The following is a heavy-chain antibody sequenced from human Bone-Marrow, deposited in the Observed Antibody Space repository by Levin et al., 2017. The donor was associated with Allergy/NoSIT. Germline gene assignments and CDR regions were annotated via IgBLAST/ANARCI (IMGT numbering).Heavy chain of an antibody. Sequence: GGSLRLSCAVSGFTFSDYAMNWVRQAPGKGLEWISYISSSSTTIYYTDSVKGRFTISRDNAKNSLYLLMNSLRDEDTAVYYCARDQRGMSRDYWGQGTLVTVSS. CDR3: ARDQRGMSRDY. J-gene: IGHJ4*02. D-gene: IGHD6-13*01. CDR1: GFTFSDYA. V-gene: IGHV3-48*02. CDR2: ISSSSTTI.